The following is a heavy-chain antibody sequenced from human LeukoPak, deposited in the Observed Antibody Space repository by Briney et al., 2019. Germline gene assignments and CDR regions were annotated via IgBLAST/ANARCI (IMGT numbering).Heavy chain of an antibody. CDR1: GLAFRNHW. CDR3: AKGVAVAGTFTHPLDY. Sequence: GGSLRLSCVASGLAFRNHWMSWVRQAPGKGLEWVANIHPDGVSAKNYVDSVKGRSTISRDNAKNSLYLQMNNLRAEDTAVYYCAKGVAVAGTFTHPLDYWGQGTLVTVSS. J-gene: IGHJ4*02. D-gene: IGHD6-19*01. CDR2: IHPDGVSAK. V-gene: IGHV3-7*03.